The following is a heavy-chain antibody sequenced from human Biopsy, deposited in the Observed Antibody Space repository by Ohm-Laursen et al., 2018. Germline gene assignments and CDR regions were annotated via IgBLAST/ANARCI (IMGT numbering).Heavy chain of an antibody. D-gene: IGHD3-22*01. CDR2: IYPGGST. V-gene: IGHV4-4*07. CDR3: ASVVLGPTNDAFDL. Sequence: GTLSLTCNVSGGDINNYYWSWIRQPAGKGLEWIGRIYPGGSTNYNPSLKSRVTMSVDTSKKQLPLRLRSVTAADTAMYYCASVVLGPTNDAFDLWAKGRWSSSL. CDR1: GGDINNYY. J-gene: IGHJ3*01.